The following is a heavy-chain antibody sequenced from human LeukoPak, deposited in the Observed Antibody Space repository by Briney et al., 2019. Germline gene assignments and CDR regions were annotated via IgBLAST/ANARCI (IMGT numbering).Heavy chain of an antibody. Sequence: PGGSLRLSCAASGFTFSSYSMNWVRQAPGKGLEWVPYISSSSSTIYYADSVKGRFTISRDNAKNSLYLQMNSLRAEDTAVYYCARDRWELLAFDSWGQGTMVTVSS. CDR1: GFTFSSYS. J-gene: IGHJ3*02. CDR3: ARDRWELLAFDS. V-gene: IGHV3-48*01. D-gene: IGHD1-26*01. CDR2: ISSSSSTI.